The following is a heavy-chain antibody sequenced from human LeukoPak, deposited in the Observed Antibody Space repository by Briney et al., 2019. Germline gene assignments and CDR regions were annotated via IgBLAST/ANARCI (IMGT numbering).Heavy chain of an antibody. CDR1: GFTFSSYG. CDR3: ANSPKSDY. CDR2: ISGSGGST. J-gene: IGHJ4*02. Sequence: PGGSLRLSCAASGFTFSSYGMSWFRQAPGKGLGWLSAISGSGGSTYYADSVQGRFTISRDNSKNTLYLQMSSLRAEDTAVYYCANSPKSDYWGQGTLVTVSS. V-gene: IGHV3-23*01.